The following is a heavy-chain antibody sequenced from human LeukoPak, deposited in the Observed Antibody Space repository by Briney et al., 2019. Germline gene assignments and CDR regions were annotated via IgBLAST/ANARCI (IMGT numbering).Heavy chain of an antibody. V-gene: IGHV4-39*07. CDR3: ARETRYYDILTGYYVNYWYFDL. J-gene: IGHJ2*01. Sequence: PSETLSLTCTVSGGSISSSSYYWGWIRQPPGKGLEWIGSIYYSGSTYYNPSLKSRVTISVDTSKNQFSLKLSSVTAADTAVYYCARETRYYDILTGYYVNYWYFDLWGRGTLVTVSS. CDR2: IYYSGST. D-gene: IGHD3-9*01. CDR1: GGSISSSSYY.